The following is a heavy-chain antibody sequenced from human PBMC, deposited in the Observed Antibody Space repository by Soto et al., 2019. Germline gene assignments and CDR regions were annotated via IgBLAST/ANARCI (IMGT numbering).Heavy chain of an antibody. CDR2: ISPHNGRT. CDR1: GYTFSNYG. J-gene: IGHJ4*02. D-gene: IGHD3-22*01. CDR3: AREAPGDYDSSGYYYDVELDY. V-gene: IGHV1-18*01. Sequence: QVQLVQSGAEVKKPGASVKVSCKASGYTFSNYGISWVRQAPGQGLEWLGWISPHNGRTNYAQNLQGRVTMTTDTSTSTAYMEVRSLRSDDTAVYYCAREAPGDYDSSGYYYDVELDYWGQGTLVTVSS.